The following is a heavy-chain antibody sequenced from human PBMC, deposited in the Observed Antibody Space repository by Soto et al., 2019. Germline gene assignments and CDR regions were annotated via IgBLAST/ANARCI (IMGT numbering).Heavy chain of an antibody. D-gene: IGHD3-10*01. CDR2: IIPIFGTA. J-gene: IGHJ4*02. CDR3: ARGVPYGSGSYSAIDY. Sequence: QVQLVQSGAEVKKPGSSVKVSCKASGGTFSSYAISWVRQAPGQGLEWMGGIIPIFGTATYAQKFQGRFTINADESTSTAYMELSSLRSEATAVYYCARGVPYGSGSYSAIDYWGQGTLVTVSS. V-gene: IGHV1-69*01. CDR1: GGTFSSYA.